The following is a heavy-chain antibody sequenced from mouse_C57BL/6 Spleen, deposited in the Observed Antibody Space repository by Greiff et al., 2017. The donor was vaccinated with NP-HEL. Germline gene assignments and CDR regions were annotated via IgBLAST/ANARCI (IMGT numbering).Heavy chain of an antibody. V-gene: IGHV1-39*01. CDR3: AREGAYGNYPYYFDY. Sequence: VQLQQSGPELVKPGASVKISCKASGYSFTDYNMNWVKQSNGKSLEWIGVINPNYGTTSYNQKFKGKATLTVDQPSSTAYMQLNSLTSEDSAVDYCAREGAYGNYPYYFDYWGQGTTLTVSS. CDR1: GYSFTDYN. CDR2: INPNYGTT. J-gene: IGHJ2*01. D-gene: IGHD2-1*01.